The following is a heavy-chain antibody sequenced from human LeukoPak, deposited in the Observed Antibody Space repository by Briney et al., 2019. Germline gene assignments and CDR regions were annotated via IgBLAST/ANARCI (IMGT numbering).Heavy chain of an antibody. CDR3: ARAPVGATLLPYGMDV. V-gene: IGHV3-13*01. Sequence: GGSLRLSCAASGFTFSSYDMHWVRQATGKGLEWVSAIGTAGDTYYPGSVKGRFTISRENAKNSLYLQMNSLRAGDTAVYYCARAPVGATLLPYGMDVWGQGTTVTVSS. D-gene: IGHD1-26*01. J-gene: IGHJ6*02. CDR2: IGTAGDT. CDR1: GFTFSSYD.